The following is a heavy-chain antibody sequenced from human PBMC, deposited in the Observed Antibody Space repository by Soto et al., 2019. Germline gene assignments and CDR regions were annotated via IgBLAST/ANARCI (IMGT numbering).Heavy chain of an antibody. D-gene: IGHD4-17*01. CDR1: GYTFTNYD. CDR2: MNPKSGNT. V-gene: IGHV1-8*01. Sequence: QVQLVQSGAEVKKPGASVKVSCKASGYTFTNYDINWVRQATGQGLEWMGWMNPKSGNTGYAQHFQGRLTMTRSTSISTAYMELSSLRSEDTAVYYWVRVDGEIDYWGQGTLVTVSS. J-gene: IGHJ4*02. CDR3: VRVDGEIDY.